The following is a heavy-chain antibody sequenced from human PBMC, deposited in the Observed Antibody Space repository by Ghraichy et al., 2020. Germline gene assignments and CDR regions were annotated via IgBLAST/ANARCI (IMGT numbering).Heavy chain of an antibody. CDR3: ARVEYTAMVPYYYMDV. CDR2: ISSSGSTI. Sequence: GGSLRLSCAASGFTFSDYYMSWIRQAPGKGLEWVSYISSSGSTIYYADSVKGRFTISRDNAKNSLYLQMNSLRAEDTAVYYCARVEYTAMVPYYYMDVWGKGTTVTVSS. V-gene: IGHV3-11*04. J-gene: IGHJ6*03. CDR1: GFTFSDYY. D-gene: IGHD5-18*01.